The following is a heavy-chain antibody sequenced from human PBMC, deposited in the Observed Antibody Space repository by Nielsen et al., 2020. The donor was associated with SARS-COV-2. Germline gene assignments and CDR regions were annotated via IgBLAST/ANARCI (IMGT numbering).Heavy chain of an antibody. J-gene: IGHJ4*02. D-gene: IGHD3-9*01. V-gene: IGHV3-21*05. CDR2: ISSSSSYT. CDR1: GFTFSSYS. Sequence: GGSLRLSCAASGFTFSSYSMNWVRQAPGKGLEWVSYISSSSSYTNYADSVKGRFTISRDNAKNSLYLQMNSLRAEDTAVYYCARDTVLRYFDWLPTGNFDYWGQGTLVTVSS. CDR3: ARDTVLRYFDWLPTGNFDY.